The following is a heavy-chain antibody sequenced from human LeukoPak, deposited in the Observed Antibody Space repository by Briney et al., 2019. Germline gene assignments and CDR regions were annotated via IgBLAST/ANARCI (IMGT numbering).Heavy chain of an antibody. D-gene: IGHD6-6*01. Sequence: SGGSLRLSCAASGFSVSNTYMSGGRQAPGKGLEWVSVIYSGDSGVSTYYADSVKGRFTISRHNSKNTLYLQMSSLRAEDTAAYFCARSAARLRYYYAMDVWGRGTTVTVCS. CDR2: IYSGDSGVST. J-gene: IGHJ6*02. V-gene: IGHV3-53*04. CDR3: ARSAARLRYYYAMDV. CDR1: GFSVSNTY.